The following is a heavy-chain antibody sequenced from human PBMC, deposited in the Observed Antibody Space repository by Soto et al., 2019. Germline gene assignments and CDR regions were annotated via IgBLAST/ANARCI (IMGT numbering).Heavy chain of an antibody. CDR2: ITSTGGST. Sequence: EVQLLESGGGLVQPGGSLRLSCAASGFTFSSYAKSWVRQAPGRGLEWVSTITSTGGSTYYADSVKGRFTISRDNSKNTLLLQMNSLRADDTAVYYCAKGGYTVASSLDDWGQGTLVTVSS. CDR1: GFTFSSYA. V-gene: IGHV3-23*01. CDR3: AKGGYTVASSLDD. D-gene: IGHD3-22*01. J-gene: IGHJ4*02.